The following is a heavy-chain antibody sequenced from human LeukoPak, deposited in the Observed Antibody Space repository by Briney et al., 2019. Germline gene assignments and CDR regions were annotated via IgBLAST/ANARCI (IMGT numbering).Heavy chain of an antibody. V-gene: IGHV4-59*01. CDR1: GGSISGYY. CDR2: IYYSGTT. Sequence: SETLSLPCTVTGGSISGYYWSRIRQPPGKGLEWIGFIYYSGTTNYNPSLKSRVTVSVDTSKNQFSLMLSSVTAADTAVYYCARMTSYSSGCYFDYWGQGTLVTVSS. CDR3: ARMTSYSSGCYFDY. D-gene: IGHD6-19*01. J-gene: IGHJ4*02.